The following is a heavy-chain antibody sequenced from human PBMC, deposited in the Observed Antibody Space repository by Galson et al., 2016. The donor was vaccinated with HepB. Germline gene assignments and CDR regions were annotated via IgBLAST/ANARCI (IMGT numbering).Heavy chain of an antibody. Sequence: SLRLSCAASGFTFSNYGMHWVRQAPGKGLEWVAVISYDGSNEYYADSVKGRFTISRDNSKNTLYLQMNSLRVEDTAVYFCAREPYSSSWFDYWGQGTLVTVSS. D-gene: IGHD6-13*01. V-gene: IGHV3-30*03. CDR2: ISYDGSNE. CDR1: GFTFSNYG. J-gene: IGHJ5*01. CDR3: AREPYSSSWFDY.